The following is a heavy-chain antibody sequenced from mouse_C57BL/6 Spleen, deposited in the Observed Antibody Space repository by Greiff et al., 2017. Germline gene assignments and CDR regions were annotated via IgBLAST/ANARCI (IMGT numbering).Heavy chain of an antibody. CDR3: ARNPYDYDGTY. V-gene: IGHV1-64*01. D-gene: IGHD2-4*01. Sequence: VQLQQPGAELVKPGASVKLSCKASGYTFTSYWMHWVKQRPGQGLEWIGMIHPNSGSTNYNEKFKSKATLTVDKSSSTAYMQLSSLTSEDSAVYYCARNPYDYDGTYWGQGTLVTVSA. CDR1: GYTFTSYW. J-gene: IGHJ3*01. CDR2: IHPNSGST.